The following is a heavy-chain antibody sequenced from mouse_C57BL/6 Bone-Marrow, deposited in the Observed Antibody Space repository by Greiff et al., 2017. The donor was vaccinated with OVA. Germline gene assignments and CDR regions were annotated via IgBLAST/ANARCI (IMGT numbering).Heavy chain of an antibody. CDR2: IDPENGDT. Sequence: VQLQQSGAELVRPGASVKLSCTASGFNIKDDYMHWVKQRPEQGLEWIGWIDPENGDTEYDSQFQGKATITADPSSNTAYLQLSSLTSEDTAVYYCTKTSIYYYGSSLYYAMDYWGQGTSVTVSS. D-gene: IGHD1-1*01. CDR1: GFNIKDDY. V-gene: IGHV14-4*01. CDR3: TKTSIYYYGSSLYYAMDY. J-gene: IGHJ4*01.